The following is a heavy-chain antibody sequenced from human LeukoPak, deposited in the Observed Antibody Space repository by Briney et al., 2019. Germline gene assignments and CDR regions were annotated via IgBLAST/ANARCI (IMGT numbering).Heavy chain of an antibody. CDR3: ARWGGRQFDY. Sequence: SETLSLTCAVSGYSISSGYYWGWIRQPPGKGLEWIGYIYYSGSTSYNPSLKSRVTISVDTSKNQFSLKLSSVTAADTAVYYCARWGGRQFDYWGQGTLVTVSS. V-gene: IGHV4-61*01. D-gene: IGHD3-10*01. CDR1: GYSISSGYY. J-gene: IGHJ4*02. CDR2: IYYSGST.